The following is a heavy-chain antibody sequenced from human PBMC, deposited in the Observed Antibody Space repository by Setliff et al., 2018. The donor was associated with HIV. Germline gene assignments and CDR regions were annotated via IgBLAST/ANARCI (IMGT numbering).Heavy chain of an antibody. CDR3: AKGQGPVDY. J-gene: IGHJ4*02. V-gene: IGHV1-8*02. CDR1: GYTFSSYD. Sequence: GPSVKVSCKASGYTFSSYDINWVRQATGQGLEWMGWMNPNSGNTGYAQKFQGRVTMTRNTAISTAYMELRRLKSEDTAVYYCAKGQGPVDYWGQGTLVTV. CDR2: MNPNSGNT.